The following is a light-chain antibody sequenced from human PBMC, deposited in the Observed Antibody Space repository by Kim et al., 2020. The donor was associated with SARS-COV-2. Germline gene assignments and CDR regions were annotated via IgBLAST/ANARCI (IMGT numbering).Light chain of an antibody. Sequence: VAPGQTATISCSGDKLGDRYSCWYQQKPGQSPLLVIYQDSKRPSGSPERFSGSNSGNKATLTISGTQPVDEADYFCQAWDGRTGEVFGGGTKLTVL. CDR3: QAWDGRTGEV. V-gene: IGLV3-1*01. CDR1: KLGDRY. J-gene: IGLJ2*01. CDR2: QDS.